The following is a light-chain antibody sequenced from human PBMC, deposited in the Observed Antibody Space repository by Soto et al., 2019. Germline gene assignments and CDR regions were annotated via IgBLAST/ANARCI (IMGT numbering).Light chain of an antibody. Sequence: DTQMTQSPSTLSASVGDRVTITCRASQSISDWLAWYQQKPGKAPKLLIYKASILQRGVPSRFSGSGSGAEFTLTISGLQAEDFATYYCQHYNAYPWTFGQGTKVEIK. CDR3: QHYNAYPWT. V-gene: IGKV1-5*03. CDR2: KAS. J-gene: IGKJ1*01. CDR1: QSISDW.